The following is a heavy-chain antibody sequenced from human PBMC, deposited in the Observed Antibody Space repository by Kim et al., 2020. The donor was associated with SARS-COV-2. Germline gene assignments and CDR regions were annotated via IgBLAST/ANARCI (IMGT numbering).Heavy chain of an antibody. D-gene: IGHD2-15*01. V-gene: IGHV4-61*02. Sequence: SLKSRVTISVDTSKNQFSLKLSSVTAADTAVYYCARGTLVVAATPFYFDYWGQGTLVTVSS. J-gene: IGHJ4*02. CDR3: ARGTLVVAATPFYFDY.